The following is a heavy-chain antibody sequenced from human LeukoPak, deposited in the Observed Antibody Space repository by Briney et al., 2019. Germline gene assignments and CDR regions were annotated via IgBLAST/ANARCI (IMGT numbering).Heavy chain of an antibody. Sequence: GGSLRLSCVASGFTFSSYAMSWVRQAPGKGLEWVSGISGSGDDIRSADSVKGRFTISRDNAKNTMHLQMNSLRAEDTAVYYCAKDRDGYNYFDYWGQGTLVTVSS. J-gene: IGHJ4*02. CDR2: ISGSGDDI. CDR1: GFTFSSYA. D-gene: IGHD5-24*01. V-gene: IGHV3-23*01. CDR3: AKDRDGYNYFDY.